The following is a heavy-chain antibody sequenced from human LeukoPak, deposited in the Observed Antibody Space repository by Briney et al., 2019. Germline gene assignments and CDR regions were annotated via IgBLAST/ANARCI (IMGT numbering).Heavy chain of an antibody. CDR2: IYTSGST. J-gene: IGHJ4*02. Sequence: PSETLSLTCTVSGGSIRSYYWSWIRQPAGKGLEWIGRIYTSGSTNYNPSLKSRVTISVDKSKNQFSLKLSSVTAADTAVYYCARGITIFGVAYDYWGQGTLVTVSS. CDR3: ARGITIFGVAYDY. CDR1: GGSIRSYY. V-gene: IGHV4-4*07. D-gene: IGHD3-3*01.